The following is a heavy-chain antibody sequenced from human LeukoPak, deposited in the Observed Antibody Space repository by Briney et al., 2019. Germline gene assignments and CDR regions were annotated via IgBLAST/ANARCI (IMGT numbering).Heavy chain of an antibody. CDR3: AKLSMVRGVIITPPED. J-gene: IGHJ4*02. D-gene: IGHD3-10*01. Sequence: GGSLRLPCAASGFTFSSYAMSWVRQAPGKGLEWVSAISGSGGSTYYADSVKGRFTISRDNSKNTLYLQMNSLRAEDTAVYYCAKLSMVRGVIITPPEDWGQGTLVTVSS. CDR2: ISGSGGST. V-gene: IGHV3-23*01. CDR1: GFTFSSYA.